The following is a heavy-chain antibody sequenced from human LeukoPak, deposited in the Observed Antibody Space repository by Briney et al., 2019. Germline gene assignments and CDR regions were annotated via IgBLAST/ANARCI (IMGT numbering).Heavy chain of an antibody. J-gene: IGHJ4*02. CDR2: IYYSGST. V-gene: IGHV4-39*02. D-gene: IGHD4-17*01. CDR3: ARDGDALRIDFDY. Sequence: SETLSLTCTVSGGSISSSSYYWGWIRQPPGKGLEWIGSIYYSGSTYYNPSLKSRVTISVDTSKNQFSLKLSSVTAADTAVYYCARDGDALRIDFDYWGQGTLVTVSS. CDR1: GGSISSSSYY.